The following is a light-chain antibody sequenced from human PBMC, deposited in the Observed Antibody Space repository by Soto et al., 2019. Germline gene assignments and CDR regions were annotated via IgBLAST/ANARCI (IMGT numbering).Light chain of an antibody. CDR1: TGAVTSGHY. Sequence: QAVVTQEPSLTVSPGGTVTLTCGSSTGAVTSGHYPHWIQQKPGQAPRTLIYDATNKQSWTPARFSASLLGGKAALPLSGAQQEGEGDYYCPLSYDGARIFGGGTTLTVL. CDR2: DAT. CDR3: PLSYDGARI. V-gene: IGLV7-46*01. J-gene: IGLJ2*01.